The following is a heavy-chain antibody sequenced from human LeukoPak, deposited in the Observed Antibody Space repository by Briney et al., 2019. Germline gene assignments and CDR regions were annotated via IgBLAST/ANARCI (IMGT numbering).Heavy chain of an antibody. V-gene: IGHV4-59*01. D-gene: IGHD6-6*01. Sequence: SETLSLTCTVSGGSISSYYWSWIRQPPGKGLEWIGYIYYSGSTNYNPSLKSRVTISVDTSKNQFSLKLSSVTAADTAVYYCARVRYSSSPNDAFDIWGQGTMVTVSS. CDR3: ARVRYSSSPNDAFDI. CDR2: IYYSGST. CDR1: GGSISSYY. J-gene: IGHJ3*02.